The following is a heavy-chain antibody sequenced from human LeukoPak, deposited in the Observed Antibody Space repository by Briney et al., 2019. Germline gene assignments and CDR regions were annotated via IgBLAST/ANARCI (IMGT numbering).Heavy chain of an antibody. V-gene: IGHV3-30*02. CDR2: IRYNGNNQ. CDR1: GFTFNNYG. Sequence: GGSLRLSCAASGFTFNNYGMHWVRQAPGKGLEWVALIRYNGNNQYYADSVKGRFTISRDNSKNTLYLQMNSLKGDDTAVYYCAKDSAFYYIDVWGKGTTVIISS. CDR3: AKDSAFYYIDV. J-gene: IGHJ6*03. D-gene: IGHD3-10*01.